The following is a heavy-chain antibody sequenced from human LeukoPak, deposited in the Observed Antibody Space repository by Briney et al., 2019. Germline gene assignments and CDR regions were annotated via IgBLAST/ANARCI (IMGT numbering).Heavy chain of an antibody. D-gene: IGHD5-12*01. J-gene: IGHJ5*02. CDR1: GFTFSTYA. Sequence: GGSMRLSCAASGFTFSTYAMSWVRQAPGKGLEWVSTISGSGGNTYYADSVKGRFTISRDNSKNTLYLQMNSLRAEDTAVYYCAKGRGAGWFDPWGQGTLVTVSS. CDR2: ISGSGGNT. V-gene: IGHV3-23*01. CDR3: AKGRGAGWFDP.